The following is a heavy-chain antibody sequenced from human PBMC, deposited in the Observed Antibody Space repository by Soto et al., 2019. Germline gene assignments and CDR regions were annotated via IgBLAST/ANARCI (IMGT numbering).Heavy chain of an antibody. Sequence: GHLVASGGGVVQPGGSLRLSCAASGFTFSVYRMSWVRQAPGKGLEWVAKINQDGSEKDYVGSVKGRFTVSKDNAKNSLFLQMNSMGVDDTAVYYCARDWDKWGQGTLVTVSS. CDR3: ARDWDK. CDR2: INQDGSEK. V-gene: IGHV3-7*01. D-gene: IGHD1-26*01. CDR1: GFTFSVYR. J-gene: IGHJ4*02.